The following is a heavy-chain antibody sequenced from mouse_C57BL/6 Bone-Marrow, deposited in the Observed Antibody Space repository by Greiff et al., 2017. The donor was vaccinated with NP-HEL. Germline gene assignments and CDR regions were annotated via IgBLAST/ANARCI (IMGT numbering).Heavy chain of an antibody. CDR1: CLPFLPSF. Sequence: DVKLMESGGGLVQPGVSMKLSSSCSCLPFLPSFLPFFLPSPSHCLSFFSQIIFKSYNYSTHYAESVKGRFTISRDDSKSSVYLQMNNLRAEDTGIYYCTEILRLYAMDYWGQGTSVTVSS. CDR2: IIFKSYNYST. D-gene: IGHD1-2*01. CDR3: TEILRLYAMDY. V-gene: IGHV6-3*01. J-gene: IGHJ4*01.